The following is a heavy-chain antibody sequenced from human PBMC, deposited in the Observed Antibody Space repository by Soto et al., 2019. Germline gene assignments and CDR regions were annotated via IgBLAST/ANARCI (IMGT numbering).Heavy chain of an antibody. Sequence: QPGGSLRLSCRASGFTFGDYAMSWVRQAPGKGLEWVGFIRSKGSGGTSEYAVSVKGRFTFSRDDSKSIAYLQMNSLKIEDTAVYYCTRDQPITPWGQGTMVTVSS. D-gene: IGHD3-10*01. V-gene: IGHV3-49*04. CDR3: TRDQPITP. J-gene: IGHJ3*01. CDR2: IRSKGSGGTS. CDR1: GFTFGDYA.